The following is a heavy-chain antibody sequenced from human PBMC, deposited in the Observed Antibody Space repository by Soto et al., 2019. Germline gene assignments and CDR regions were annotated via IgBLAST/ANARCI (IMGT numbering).Heavy chain of an antibody. CDR3: ARGNFWSCYYPFGY. V-gene: IGHV1-8*01. CDR2: MNPNSGNT. CDR1: GYAFTSYD. J-gene: IGHJ4*02. Sequence: GASVKVSRKASGYAFTSYDINWVRQATGQGLEWMGWMNPNSGNTGYAQKFQGRVTMTRNTSISTAYMELSSLRSEDTAVYYCARGNFWSCYYPFGYCGQGTLRTVSS. D-gene: IGHD3-3*01.